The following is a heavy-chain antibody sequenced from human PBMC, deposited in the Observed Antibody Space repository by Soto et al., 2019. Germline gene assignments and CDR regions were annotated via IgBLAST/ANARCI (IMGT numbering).Heavy chain of an antibody. J-gene: IGHJ4*02. CDR1: GVSLTSGNW. CDR3: ARLVYDTRLNYMYFDF. Sequence: SETLSLTCAVSGVSLTSGNWWTWVRQSPQRGLEYIGEIFHDGTANYYPSSERRVAMSVDTSRNQFSLKLTSVTAADTAVYFCARLVYDTRLNYMYFDFWGPGTLVTVS. D-gene: IGHD3-10*01. V-gene: IGHV4-4*02. CDR2: IFHDGTA.